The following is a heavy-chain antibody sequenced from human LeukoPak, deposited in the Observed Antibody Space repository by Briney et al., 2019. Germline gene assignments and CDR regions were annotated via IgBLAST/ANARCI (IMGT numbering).Heavy chain of an antibody. Sequence: GASVKVSCKVSGYTLTELSMHWVRQAPGKGLEWMGGFDPEDGETIYAQKFQGRVTMTEDTSTDTAYMELSSLRSEDTAVYYCARGLDFYYGSGSYQGDAFDIWGQGTMVTVSS. D-gene: IGHD3-10*01. J-gene: IGHJ3*02. CDR3: ARGLDFYYGSGSYQGDAFDI. V-gene: IGHV1-24*01. CDR2: FDPEDGET. CDR1: GYTLTELS.